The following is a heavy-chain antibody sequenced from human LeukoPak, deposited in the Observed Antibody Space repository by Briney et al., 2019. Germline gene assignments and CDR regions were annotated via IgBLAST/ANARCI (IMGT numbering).Heavy chain of an antibody. CDR3: ASIHVDTAMVDY. V-gene: IGHV3-20*04. CDR2: INWNGGST. D-gene: IGHD5-18*01. J-gene: IGHJ4*02. Sequence: GGSLRLSCAASGFTFDDYGMSWVRQAPGKGLEWVSGINWNGGSTGYADSVKGRFTISRDNAKNSLYLQMNSLRAEDTALYYCASIHVDTAMVDYWGQGTLVTVSS. CDR1: GFTFDDYG.